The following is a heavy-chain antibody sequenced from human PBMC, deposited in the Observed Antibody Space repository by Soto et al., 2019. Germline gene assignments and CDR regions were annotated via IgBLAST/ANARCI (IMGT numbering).Heavy chain of an antibody. Sequence: GGSLRLSCAASGFTFSSYSMNWVRQAPGKGLEWVSYISSSSSTIYYADSVKGRFTISRDNAKNSLYLQMNSLRDEDMAVYYCARDTAKSGYSSGRSFDYWGQGTLVTVSS. D-gene: IGHD6-19*01. V-gene: IGHV3-48*02. CDR1: GFTFSSYS. J-gene: IGHJ4*02. CDR2: ISSSSSTI. CDR3: ARDTAKSGYSSGRSFDY.